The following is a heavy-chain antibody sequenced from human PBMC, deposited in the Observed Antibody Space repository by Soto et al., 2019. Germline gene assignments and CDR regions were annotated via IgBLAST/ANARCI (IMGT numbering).Heavy chain of an antibody. Sequence: GESLKISCKGSGYSFTSYWIGWVRQMPGKGLEWMGIIYPGDSDTRYSPSFQGQVTISADKSISTAYLQWSSLKASDTAMYYCAWPNFDWWRGNVKSWFDTWGQGTLVTVSS. CDR3: AWPNFDWWRGNVKSWFDT. D-gene: IGHD3-3*01. V-gene: IGHV5-51*01. J-gene: IGHJ5*02. CDR2: IYPGDSDT. CDR1: GYSFTSYW.